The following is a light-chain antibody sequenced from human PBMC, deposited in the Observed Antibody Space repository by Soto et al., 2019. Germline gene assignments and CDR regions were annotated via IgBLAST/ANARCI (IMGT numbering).Light chain of an antibody. CDR1: QTISSW. Sequence: DIKMTQSPSTLSGSVRDRVTITCRASQTISSWLAWYQQKPGKAPKLLIYKASTLKSGVPSRFSCSGSGTEFTLTISSLQADDFATYYCQHYNSYAEAFGQGTKVQL. V-gene: IGKV1-5*03. J-gene: IGKJ1*01. CDR3: QHYNSYAEA. CDR2: KAS.